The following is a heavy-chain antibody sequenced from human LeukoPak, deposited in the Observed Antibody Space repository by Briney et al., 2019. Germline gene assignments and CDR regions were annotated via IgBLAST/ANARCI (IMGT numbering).Heavy chain of an antibody. Sequence: PSETLSLTCTVSGGSVSSSSYYWGWIRQPPGKGLEWIGSIYYSGSTYYNPSLKSRVTISVDTSKNQFSLKLSSVTAADTAVYYCARTXXXXRYKYYFEYWGQGTLVTVSS. CDR1: GGSVSSSSYY. D-gene: IGHD3-16*02. V-gene: IGHV4-39*01. CDR3: ARTXXXXRYKYYFEY. CDR2: IYYSGST. J-gene: IGHJ4*02.